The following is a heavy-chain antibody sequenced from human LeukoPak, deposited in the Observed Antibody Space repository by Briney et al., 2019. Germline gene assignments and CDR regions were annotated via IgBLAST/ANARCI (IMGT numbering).Heavy chain of an antibody. CDR1: GGSISSSSYY. Sequence: SETLSLTCTVSGGSISSSSYYWVWIRQPPGKGLEWIGSFYYSGGTNYNSSLKSRVTISVDTSKNQFSLKVRSVTAADTALYYCARLARLRFLEDYWGQGTLVTVSS. V-gene: IGHV4-39*01. D-gene: IGHD3-3*01. J-gene: IGHJ4*02. CDR2: FYYSGGT. CDR3: ARLARLRFLEDY.